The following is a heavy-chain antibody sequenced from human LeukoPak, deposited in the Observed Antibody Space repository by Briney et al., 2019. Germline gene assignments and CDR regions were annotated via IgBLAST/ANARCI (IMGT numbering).Heavy chain of an antibody. D-gene: IGHD1-1*01. CDR1: GFTFDDYA. CDR2: IRWDGGTT. V-gene: IGHV3-43D*03. CDR3: AKASERIQSWRPVDY. J-gene: IGHJ4*02. Sequence: GGSLSLSCAASGFTFDDYALHWVRQAPGKGLEWVSLIRWDGGTTYYADSVRGRFTISRDNSKNSLYLQMNSLRAEDTALYYCAKASERIQSWRPVDYWGQGTLVTVSS.